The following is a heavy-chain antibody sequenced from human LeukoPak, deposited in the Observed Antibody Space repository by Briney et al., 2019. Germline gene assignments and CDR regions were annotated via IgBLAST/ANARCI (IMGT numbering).Heavy chain of an antibody. CDR2: ISASGVNT. CDR3: TKAPRH. V-gene: IGHV3-23*01. CDR1: EVTFRKFA. J-gene: IGHJ4*02. Sequence: GGSLRLSCAASEVTFRKFAMNWVRQAPGKGLDWVSAISASGVNTFYADSVKGRFTISRDNSRNTLFLQMNSLRAEDTATYYCTKAPRHWGQGTLVTVSS.